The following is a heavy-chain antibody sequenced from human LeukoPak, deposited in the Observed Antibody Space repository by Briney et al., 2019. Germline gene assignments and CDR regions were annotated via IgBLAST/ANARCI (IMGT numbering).Heavy chain of an antibody. CDR1: GFTVSSNY. D-gene: IGHD1-26*01. CDR3: ASGMRVGPNI. J-gene: IGHJ4*02. CDR2: ISSGDTI. Sequence: PGGSLRLSCAASGFTVSSNYMSWVRQAPGKGLEWVSYISSGDTIYYADSVKGRFTISRDNAKNSLYLQMNSLRVEDTAVYYCASGMRVGPNIWGQGTLVTVSS. V-gene: IGHV3-69-1*01.